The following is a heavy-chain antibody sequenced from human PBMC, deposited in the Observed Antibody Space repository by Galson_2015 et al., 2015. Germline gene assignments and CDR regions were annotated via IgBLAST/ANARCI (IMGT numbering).Heavy chain of an antibody. CDR1: GYTLTSYY. CDR3: ARGPAYNNILTGYYGYMDV. J-gene: IGHJ6*03. Sequence: SVKVSCKASGYTLTSYYMHWVRQAPGQGLEWMGIINPSGGSTTFARKFQGRVTMTRDTSTSTVYMELSSLRSEDTAVYYCARGPAYNNILTGYYGYMDVWGKGTTVTVSS. D-gene: IGHD3-9*01. CDR2: INPSGGST. V-gene: IGHV1-46*01.